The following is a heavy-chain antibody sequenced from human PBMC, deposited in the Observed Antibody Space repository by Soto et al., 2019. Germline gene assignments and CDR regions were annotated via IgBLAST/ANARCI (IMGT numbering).Heavy chain of an antibody. CDR1: GFTFSSYG. J-gene: IGHJ4*02. D-gene: IGHD6-19*01. CDR3: AKEYSSGWYPSRYFDY. Sequence: GGSLRLSCAASGFTFSSYGMHWVRQAPGKGLEWVAVISYDGSNKYYADSVKGRFTISRDNSKNTLYLQMNSLRAEDTAVYYCAKEYSSGWYPSRYFDYWGQGTLVTVSS. V-gene: IGHV3-30*18. CDR2: ISYDGSNK.